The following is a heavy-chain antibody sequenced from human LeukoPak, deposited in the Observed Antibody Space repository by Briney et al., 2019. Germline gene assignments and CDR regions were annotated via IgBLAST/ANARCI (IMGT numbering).Heavy chain of an antibody. CDR2: IYHSGST. CDR1: GGSISSGGYS. J-gene: IGHJ4*02. Sequence: PSETLSLTCTVSGGSISSGGYSWSWIRQPPGKGLEWIGYIYHSGSTYYNPSLKSRVTISVDRSKNQFSLKLSSVTAADTAVYYCARGSSGSALDYWGQGTLVTVSS. CDR3: ARGSSGSALDY. D-gene: IGHD3-22*01. V-gene: IGHV4-30-2*01.